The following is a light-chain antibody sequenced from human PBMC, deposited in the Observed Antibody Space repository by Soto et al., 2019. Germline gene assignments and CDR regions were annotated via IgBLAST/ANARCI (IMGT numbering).Light chain of an antibody. Sequence: EIVLTQSPATLSLSPGERATLSCRASQSVNSYLAWYQQKPGQAPRLLIYDASNRATGIPAGFSGSGSGTDFTLTISSLEPEDFAVYYCRQRSNWPRTFGQGTKVEIK. CDR3: RQRSNWPRT. V-gene: IGKV3-11*01. J-gene: IGKJ1*01. CDR1: QSVNSY. CDR2: DAS.